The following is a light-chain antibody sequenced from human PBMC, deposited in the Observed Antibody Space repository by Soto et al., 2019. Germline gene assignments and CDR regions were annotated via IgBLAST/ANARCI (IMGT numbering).Light chain of an antibody. Sequence: EFVLTQSPGTLSLSPGERATLSCRASQSVSSTYLAWYQQTPGRAPRLLIYGASSRATGIPDRFSGSGPGTEFTLTISSLQSEDFAVYYCQQYNDWWTFGQGTKVDIK. CDR3: QQYNDWWT. V-gene: IGKV3-20*01. CDR2: GAS. CDR1: QSVSSTY. J-gene: IGKJ1*01.